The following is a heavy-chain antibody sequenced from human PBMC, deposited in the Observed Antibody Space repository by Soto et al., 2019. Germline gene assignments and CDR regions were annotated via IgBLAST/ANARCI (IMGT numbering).Heavy chain of an antibody. J-gene: IGHJ4*02. D-gene: IGHD4-4*01. CDR2: MSGSGDNT. CDR3: SKYQSNSNPLYYFDY. Sequence: EVQLLESGGGLVQPGGSLRLSCAASRFTFSIYAMTWVRQAPGKGLEWVSAMSGSGDNTYYADSVKGRYTISRDNSKNTLYLQRNSLRAEDTAVYYCSKYQSNSNPLYYFDYWGQGTLVTVSS. CDR1: RFTFSIYA. V-gene: IGHV3-23*01.